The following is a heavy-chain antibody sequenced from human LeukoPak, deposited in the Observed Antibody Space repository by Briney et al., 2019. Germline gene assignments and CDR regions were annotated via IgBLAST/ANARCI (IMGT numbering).Heavy chain of an antibody. CDR3: ARRMANGGVIFDY. CDR2: IYYSGSN. Sequence: TSETLSLTCTVSGGSISSHYLSWVRQPPGKGLEWMGYIYYSGSNNYNPSLKSRVTRSVDTSKNQFSLKLSSVTAADTAVYYCARRMANGGVIFDYWGQGTLVTVSS. J-gene: IGHJ4*02. CDR1: GGSISSHY. D-gene: IGHD3-10*01. V-gene: IGHV4-59*11.